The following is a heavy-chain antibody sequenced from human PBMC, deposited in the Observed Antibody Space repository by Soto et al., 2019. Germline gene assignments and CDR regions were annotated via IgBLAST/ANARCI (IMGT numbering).Heavy chain of an antibody. J-gene: IGHJ4*02. CDR3: AHSGWLRFGCYFEY. D-gene: IGHD5-12*01. CDR1: GFSLSTSGVG. Sequence: QITLKESGPTLVKPTQTLTLTCTFSGFSLSTSGVGVGWIRQPPGKDLEWLALIYCDDDKSYSPSLKSRLTITKDTSKNQGVLTMTNMEPVDTATYYCAHSGWLRFGCYFEYWGQGTLGTVSS. CDR2: IYCDDDK. V-gene: IGHV2-5*02.